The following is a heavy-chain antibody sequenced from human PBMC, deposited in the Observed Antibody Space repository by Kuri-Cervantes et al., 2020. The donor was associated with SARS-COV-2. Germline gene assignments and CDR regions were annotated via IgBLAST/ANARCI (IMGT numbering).Heavy chain of an antibody. Sequence: GSLRLSCAVYGGSFSGYYWSWIRQPPGKGLEWIGSIYYSGSTYYNPSLKSRVTISVDTSKNQFSLKLSSLTAADTAVYYCARGRDRITIFGVVIIRGGYYYYGMDVWGQGTTVTVSS. J-gene: IGHJ6*02. D-gene: IGHD3-3*01. CDR3: ARGRDRITIFGVVIIRGGYYYYGMDV. CDR2: IYYSGST. CDR1: GGSFSGYY. V-gene: IGHV4-34*01.